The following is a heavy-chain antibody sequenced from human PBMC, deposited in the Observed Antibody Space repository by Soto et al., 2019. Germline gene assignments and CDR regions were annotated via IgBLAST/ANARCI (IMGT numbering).Heavy chain of an antibody. CDR3: ARGGHVVVVTAASDS. CDR1: GDTFTNYY. CDR2: VNPSGGHT. J-gene: IGHJ4*02. Sequence: QVQLMQSGAEVKKPGASVKVSSKASGDTFTNYYIHWVRQAPGQGLEWMGTVNPSGGHTTYSQNFGGGGTXTXEXSTXTLCMEQTSLTSDDTAVYYCARGGHVVVVTAASDSWGQGTLVTVSS. D-gene: IGHD2-21*02. V-gene: IGHV1-46*01.